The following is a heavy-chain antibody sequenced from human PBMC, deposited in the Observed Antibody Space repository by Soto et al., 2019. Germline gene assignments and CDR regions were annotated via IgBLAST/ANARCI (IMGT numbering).Heavy chain of an antibody. Sequence: QVQLQESGPGLVKPSETLSLTFTVSGDSISPSSWSWVRQPPGKGLQWIGYISYCGNTNYNPSLNSRVTISLDTSKNQISLQLNSVTAAATAMYFCARHGSTVDTEGAFDYWGQGTLVTVSP. D-gene: IGHD5-18*01. CDR1: GDSISPSS. CDR3: ARHGSTVDTEGAFDY. V-gene: IGHV4-59*08. CDR2: ISYCGNT. J-gene: IGHJ4*02.